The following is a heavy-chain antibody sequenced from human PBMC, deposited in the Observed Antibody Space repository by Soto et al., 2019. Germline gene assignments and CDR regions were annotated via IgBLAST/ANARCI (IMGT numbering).Heavy chain of an antibody. V-gene: IGHV3-30*03. CDR2: ISYDGSNK. Sequence: MQLVESGGGLVQPGGSLRLSCVASGFSFGRYWMSWVRQAPGKGLEWVAVISYDGSNKYYADSVKGRFTISRDNSKNTLYLQMHSLRAEDTAVYYSAPGRGGVIARDLDYWGQGTLVTVSS. D-gene: IGHD3-16*02. CDR3: APGRGGVIARDLDY. J-gene: IGHJ4*02. CDR1: GFSFGRYW.